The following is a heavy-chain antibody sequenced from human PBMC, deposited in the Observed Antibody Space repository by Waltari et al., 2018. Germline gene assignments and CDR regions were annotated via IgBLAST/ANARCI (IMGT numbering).Heavy chain of an antibody. V-gene: IGHV3-7*01. J-gene: IGHJ4*02. D-gene: IGHD2-8*01. CDR3: VRGLMAEGRVGFDL. CDR2: INQDGSER. CDR1: GFTFSNHW. Sequence: EVRLEESGGGLVHPGGSLRLSCAASGFTFSNHWINWVRQAPGKGLGWVANINQDGSERYLVDSVRCRFTISRDNSQISVFLQMKSLRAEETAVYYCVRGLMAEGRVGFDLWGQGTLVTVSS.